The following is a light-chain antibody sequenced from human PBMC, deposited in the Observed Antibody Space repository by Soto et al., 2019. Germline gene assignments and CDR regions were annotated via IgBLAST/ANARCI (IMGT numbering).Light chain of an antibody. Sequence: EIVMTQSPLSLPVTPGESASISCRSSQSLLYSNGYNXXYWYLQKPGQSPQLLIYMGSNRASGVPERFSGSGSGTHFTLKISRVEAEDVGIYYCMQGLQDLTFGQGTRLEIK. J-gene: IGKJ5*01. V-gene: IGKV2-28*01. CDR2: MGS. CDR1: QSLLYSNGYNX. CDR3: MQGLQDLT.